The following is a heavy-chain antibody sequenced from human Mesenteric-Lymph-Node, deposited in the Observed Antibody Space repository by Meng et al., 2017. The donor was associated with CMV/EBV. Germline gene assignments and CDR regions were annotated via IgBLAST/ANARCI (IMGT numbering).Heavy chain of an antibody. J-gene: IGHJ6*02. CDR2: ISGSDTTI. CDR1: GVTFSSYA. D-gene: IGHD4-17*01. CDR3: ARRYDYVSYYYYAMDV. Sequence: GESLKISCAVSGVTFSSYAMNWVRQAPGKGLEWVSYISGSDTTIYYADSVKGRFTISRDSAKNSLYLQMNSLRAEDTALYYCARRYDYVSYYYYAMDVWGQGTTVTVSS. V-gene: IGHV3-48*03.